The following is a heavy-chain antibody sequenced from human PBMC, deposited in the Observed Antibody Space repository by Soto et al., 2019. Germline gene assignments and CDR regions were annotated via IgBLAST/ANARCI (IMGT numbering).Heavy chain of an antibody. J-gene: IGHJ6*02. V-gene: IGHV4-39*01. CDR3: ASEVSSTDGMDV. CDR1: GDSSVSSSSYY. Sequence: SETLSLTCTVSGDSSVSSSSYYWGWIRQPPGKGLEWIGGIYYTGNTFYSPSFRSRLTISVDTSKSQFSLKLRSVTAADTATYYCASEVSSTDGMDVWGQGTTVTVSS. D-gene: IGHD2-15*01. CDR2: IYYTGNT.